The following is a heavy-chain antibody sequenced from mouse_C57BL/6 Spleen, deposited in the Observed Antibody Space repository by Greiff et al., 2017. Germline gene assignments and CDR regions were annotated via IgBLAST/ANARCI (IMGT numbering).Heavy chain of an antibody. CDR3: ASSYGYDGWFAY. D-gene: IGHD2-2*01. Sequence: EVHLVESGGGLVKPGGSLKLSCAASGFTFSDYGMHWVRQAPEKGLEWVAYISSGSSTIYYADTVKGRCTISRDNAKNTLFLQMTSLRSEDTAMYYCASSYGYDGWFAYWGQGTLVTVSA. J-gene: IGHJ3*01. CDR2: ISSGSSTI. V-gene: IGHV5-17*01. CDR1: GFTFSDYG.